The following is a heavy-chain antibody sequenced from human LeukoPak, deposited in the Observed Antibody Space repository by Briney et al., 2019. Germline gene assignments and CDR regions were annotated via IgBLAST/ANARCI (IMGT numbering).Heavy chain of an antibody. D-gene: IGHD4-11*01. CDR3: ARSPSIDYTLYYYYMDV. CDR2: IYYSGST. V-gene: IGHV4-39*07. Sequence: SETLSLTCTVSGGSISSSSYYWGWIRQPPGKGLEWIGSIYYSGSTYYNPSLKSRVTISVDTSKNQFSLKLSSVTAADTAVYHCARSPSIDYTLYYYYMDVWGKGTTVTASS. J-gene: IGHJ6*03. CDR1: GGSISSSSYY.